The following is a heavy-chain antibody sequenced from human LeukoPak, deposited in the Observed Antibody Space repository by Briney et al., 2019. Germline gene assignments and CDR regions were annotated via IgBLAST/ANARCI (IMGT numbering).Heavy chain of an antibody. Sequence: SVKVSCKASGGTFSSYAISWVRQAPGQGLEWMGGIIPILGTANYAQKFQGRVTITADESTSTAYMELSSLRSEDTAVYYCARGQVPATTGGLLWFGEYAYNWFDPWGQGTLVTVSS. V-gene: IGHV1-69*13. CDR2: IIPILGTA. CDR3: ARGQVPATTGGLLWFGEYAYNWFDP. CDR1: GGTFSSYA. D-gene: IGHD3-10*01. J-gene: IGHJ5*02.